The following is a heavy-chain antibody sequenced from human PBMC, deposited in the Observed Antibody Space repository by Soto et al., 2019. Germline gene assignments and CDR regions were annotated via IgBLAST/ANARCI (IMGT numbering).Heavy chain of an antibody. CDR2: IYYSGST. J-gene: IGHJ6*03. CDR1: GGSIGSGGYY. Sequence: SETLPLTCTGSGGSIGSGGYYWSWIRQHPWKGLEWIGYIYYSGSTYYNPSLKSRVTISVDTPKNQFSLKLSSVTAADTAVYYCARARGVVVAATLYYYYMDVWGKGTTVTVSS. D-gene: IGHD2-15*01. V-gene: IGHV4-31*03. CDR3: ARARGVVVAATLYYYYMDV.